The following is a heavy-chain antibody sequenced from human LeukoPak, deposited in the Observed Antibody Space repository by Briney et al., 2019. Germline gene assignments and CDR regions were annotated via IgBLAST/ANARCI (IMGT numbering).Heavy chain of an antibody. D-gene: IGHD3-22*01. V-gene: IGHV4-61*02. CDR1: GGSISSGSYY. CDR2: IYTSGST. Sequence: SETLSLTCTVSGGSISSGSYYWSWIRQPAGKGLEWIGRIYTSGSTNYNPSLKSRVTISVDTSKNHFSLKLGSVTAADTAVYYCASMYYDSSGRYNYWGQGTLVTVSS. CDR3: ASMYYDSSGRYNY. J-gene: IGHJ4*02.